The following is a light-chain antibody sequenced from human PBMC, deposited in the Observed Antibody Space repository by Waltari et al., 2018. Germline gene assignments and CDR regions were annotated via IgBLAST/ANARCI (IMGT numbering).Light chain of an antibody. CDR1: QGLGIF. CDR3: QQLHTYPPWT. CDR2: SAS. J-gene: IGKJ1*01. V-gene: IGKV1-9*01. Sequence: DVQLTQSPSFVSASVGDRVTITFRASQGLGIFLAWYQQKPGTAPKLLIFSASTLQTGVPSRFSGSGSWTDFTLTISNLQPEDFATYYCQQLHTYPPWTFGPGTRVEMK.